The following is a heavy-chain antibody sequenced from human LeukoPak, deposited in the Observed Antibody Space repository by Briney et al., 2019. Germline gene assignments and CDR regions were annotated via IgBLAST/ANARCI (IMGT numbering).Heavy chain of an antibody. Sequence: SETLSLTCAVYGGSFSGYYWRWIRQPPGKGLEWIGEINHSGSTNYNPSLKSRVTISVDTSKTQFSLKLSSVTAADTAVYYCAGVWSPPYTSSWHYYFDYWGQGTLVTVSS. V-gene: IGHV4-34*01. CDR2: INHSGST. CDR3: AGVWSPPYTSSWHYYFDY. D-gene: IGHD6-13*01. CDR1: GGSFSGYY. J-gene: IGHJ4*02.